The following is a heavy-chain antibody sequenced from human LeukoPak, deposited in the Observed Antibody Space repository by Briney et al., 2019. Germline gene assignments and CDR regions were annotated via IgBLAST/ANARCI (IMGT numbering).Heavy chain of an antibody. Sequence: GGSLRLSCAASGFNLRAYTMNWVRQAPGKGLEWVSSISTSSSYIYYVDSVKGRFTTSRDNAENSLYLQMHSLRVEDTALYYCARDDNWNDKPFDFWGQGTLVTVSS. V-gene: IGHV3-21*01. CDR3: ARDDNWNDKPFDF. CDR1: GFNLRAYT. D-gene: IGHD1-20*01. CDR2: ISTSSSYI. J-gene: IGHJ4*02.